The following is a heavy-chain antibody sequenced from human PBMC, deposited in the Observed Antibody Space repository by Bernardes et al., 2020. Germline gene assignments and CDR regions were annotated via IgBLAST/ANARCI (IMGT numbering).Heavy chain of an antibody. CDR1: GFSLRTSGVG. J-gene: IGHJ4*02. CDR3: AREKYLLPADF. Sequence: SGPTLMNPTQTLTLPCTFSGFSLRTSGVGVGWIRQPPGKALEWLALIYWDDDKRYSPSLKSRLTITKDTSKNQVVLTMTNMDPVDTATYYCAREKYLLPADFWGQGTLVTVSS. D-gene: IGHD3-22*01. V-gene: IGHV2-5*02. CDR2: IYWDDDK.